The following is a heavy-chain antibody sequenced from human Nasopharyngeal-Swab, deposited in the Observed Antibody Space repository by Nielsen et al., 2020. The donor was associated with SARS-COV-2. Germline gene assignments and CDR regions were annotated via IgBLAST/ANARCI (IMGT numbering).Heavy chain of an antibody. CDR2: INHSGST. CDR3: ARPTTLGYYYGMDV. D-gene: IGHD1-14*01. J-gene: IGHJ6*02. Sequence: WIRQSPGQGLEWIGEINHSGSTNYNPSLKSRVTISVDTSKNQFSLKLSSVTAADTAVYYCARPTTLGYYYGMDVWGQGTLVTVSS. V-gene: IGHV4-34*01.